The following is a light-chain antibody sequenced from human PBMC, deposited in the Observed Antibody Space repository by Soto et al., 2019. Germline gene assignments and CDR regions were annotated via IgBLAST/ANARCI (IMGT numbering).Light chain of an antibody. CDR1: SSDVGGYKY. Sequence: QSALTQPPSASGSPGQSVTISCTGTSSDVGGYKYVSWYQQHPGKAPKLMIFEVHKRPSGVPDRFSGSKSGNTASLTVSGLQAEDEADYYCSSYGGTNNLLFGGGTKLTV. CDR2: EVH. CDR3: SSYGGTNNLL. V-gene: IGLV2-8*01. J-gene: IGLJ2*01.